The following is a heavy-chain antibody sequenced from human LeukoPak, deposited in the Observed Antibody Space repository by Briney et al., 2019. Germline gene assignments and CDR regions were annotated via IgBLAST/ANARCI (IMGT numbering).Heavy chain of an antibody. CDR2: ISAYNGNT. CDR3: ARDRSSSDY. D-gene: IGHD6-6*01. Sequence: GASVKVSCKASGYTFTNYDTSWVRQAPGQGLEWMGWISAYNGNTNYAQKLQDRVSMTTDTSTSTAYMELRSLRSDDTAVYYCARDRSSSDYWGQGTLVTVSS. V-gene: IGHV1-18*01. CDR1: GYTFTNYD. J-gene: IGHJ4*02.